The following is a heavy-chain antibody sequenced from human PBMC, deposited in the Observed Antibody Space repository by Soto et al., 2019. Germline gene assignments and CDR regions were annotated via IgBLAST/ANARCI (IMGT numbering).Heavy chain of an antibody. CDR3: ASAAVTGTAGLDF. CDR1: GYTFSGFY. V-gene: IGHV1-2*02. D-gene: IGHD6-19*01. Sequence: ASVKVSCKASGYTFSGFYMHWVRQAPGQGLEWMGWINPNSGGTKSAERFQGRVTVTRDTSISTAYMELSRLTSDDTAVYYCASAAVTGTAGLDFWGQGTQVTVSS. J-gene: IGHJ4*02. CDR2: INPNSGGT.